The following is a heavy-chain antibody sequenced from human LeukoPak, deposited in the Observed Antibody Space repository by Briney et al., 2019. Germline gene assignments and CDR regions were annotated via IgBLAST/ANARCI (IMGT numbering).Heavy chain of an antibody. CDR1: GFTFSASA. D-gene: IGHD5-24*01. V-gene: IGHV3-73*01. CDR3: ARDPYNFRTSNWLDP. J-gene: IGHJ5*02. Sequence: PGGSLRLSCAASGFTFSASAMHWVRQASGKGLEWVGRIGSKVNNYATAYAASVKGRFTISRDDSKNTAYLQMNSLRPEDTAIYYCARDPYNFRTSNWLDPWGQGTLVTVSS. CDR2: IGSKVNNYAT.